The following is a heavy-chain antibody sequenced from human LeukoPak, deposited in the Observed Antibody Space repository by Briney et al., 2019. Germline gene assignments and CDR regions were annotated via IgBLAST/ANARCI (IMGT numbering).Heavy chain of an antibody. D-gene: IGHD1/OR15-1a*01. J-gene: IGHJ4*02. Sequence: ASVKVSCKASGYTFTGYYMHWVRQAPGKGRDWMGWINPNSGGTNYAQKFQGRVTMTRDTSISTAYMELSRLRSDDTAVYYCARDFPEQLDIFDYWGKGTLVTVSS. CDR2: INPNSGGT. CDR1: GYTFTGYY. CDR3: ARDFPEQLDIFDY. V-gene: IGHV1-2*02.